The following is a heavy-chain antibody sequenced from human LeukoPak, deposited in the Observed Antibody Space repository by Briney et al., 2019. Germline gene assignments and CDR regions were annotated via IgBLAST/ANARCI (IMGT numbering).Heavy chain of an antibody. V-gene: IGHV4-59*01. CDR3: ARKRSFDL. J-gene: IGHJ4*02. CDR1: GGSISPDY. CDR2: IYYSESA. D-gene: IGHD3-9*01. Sequence: TSETLSLTCTVSGGSISPDYWGWIRQPPGKGLEWIGCIYYSESATYNPSLKSRVTISLDTSKNQFFLKLSSVTAADTAVYYCARKRSFDLWGQGTLVTVSS.